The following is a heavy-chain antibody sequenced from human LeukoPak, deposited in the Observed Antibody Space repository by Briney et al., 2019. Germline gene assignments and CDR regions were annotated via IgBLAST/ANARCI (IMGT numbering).Heavy chain of an antibody. CDR2: IHPNTGGT. D-gene: IGHD3-22*01. Sequence: ASVKVSCKASGYTFTSYGISWVRQAPGQGLEWMGWIHPNTGGTKYAQKFQGRVTMTRDTSSSTAYMELSSLRSADTAVYYCASEYKYDSSGANAFDIWGQGTMVTVSS. CDR3: ASEYKYDSSGANAFDI. J-gene: IGHJ3*02. V-gene: IGHV1-2*02. CDR1: GYTFTSYG.